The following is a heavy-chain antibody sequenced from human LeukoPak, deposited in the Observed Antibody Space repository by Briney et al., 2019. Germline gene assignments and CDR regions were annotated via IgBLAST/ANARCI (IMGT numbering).Heavy chain of an antibody. J-gene: IGHJ4*02. V-gene: IGHV3-30-3*01. CDR2: ISYDGSNK. Sequence: PGGSLRLSCAASGFTFSSYAMHWVRQAPGKGLEWVAVISYDGSNKYYADSVKGRFTISRDNAKNSLYLQMNSLRAEDTAVYYCARGIAAPEYYFDYWGQGTLVTVSS. CDR1: GFTFSSYA. CDR3: ARGIAAPEYYFDY. D-gene: IGHD6-13*01.